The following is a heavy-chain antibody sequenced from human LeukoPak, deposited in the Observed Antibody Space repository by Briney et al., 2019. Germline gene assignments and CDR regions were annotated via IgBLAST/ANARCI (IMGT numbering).Heavy chain of an antibody. CDR2: IYYSGST. CDR1: GCSISSNSYY. CDR3: TRRLVVANYFAY. J-gene: IGHJ4*02. D-gene: IGHD5-12*01. Sequence: KPSETLSLTCTGYGCSISSNSYYWGWIRQPPGKGLEWIGSIYYSGSTYYNPSLKSRVTISVDTSKNQFSLKLSSVTAADTAVYYCTRRLVVANYFAYWGQGTLVTVSS. V-gene: IGHV4-39*01.